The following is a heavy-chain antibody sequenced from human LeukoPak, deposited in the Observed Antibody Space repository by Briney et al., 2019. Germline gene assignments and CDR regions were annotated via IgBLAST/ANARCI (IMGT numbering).Heavy chain of an antibody. J-gene: IGHJ4*02. CDR2: LDYSATT. CDR3: ARDGSEDTAMGIDY. V-gene: IGHV4-39*07. D-gene: IGHD5-18*01. Sequence: SETLSLTCTVSGGSISSSNYYWGWIRQPPGKGLEWIGTLDYSATTYYNPSLKSRVTISVDTSKNQFSLKLSSVTAADTAVYYCARDGSEDTAMGIDYWGQGTLVTVSS. CDR1: GGSISSSNYY.